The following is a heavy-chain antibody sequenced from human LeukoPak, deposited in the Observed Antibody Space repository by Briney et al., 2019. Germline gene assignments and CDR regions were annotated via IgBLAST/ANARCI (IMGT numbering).Heavy chain of an antibody. J-gene: IGHJ4*02. CDR2: IWYDGSNK. V-gene: IGHV3-33*01. CDR1: GITFRNYG. Sequence: PGGSLRLSCAASGITFRNYGMHWVRQAPGKGLEWVAIIWYDGSNKYYADSVKGRFTISRDNSKNTLYLQMNSLRVEDTAVYYCARVRGSGRDYDYWGQGTLVTVSS. D-gene: IGHD3-10*01. CDR3: ARVRGSGRDYDY.